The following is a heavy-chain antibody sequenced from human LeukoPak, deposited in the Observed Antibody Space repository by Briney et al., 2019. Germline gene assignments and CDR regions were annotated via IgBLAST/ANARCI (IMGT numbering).Heavy chain of an antibody. J-gene: IGHJ1*01. V-gene: IGHV3-23*01. Sequence: GGSLRLSCATSGFSFSSYAMSWVRQAPGKGLEWVSAISGSGGSTYYADSVKGRFTISRDNSKNTLYLQMNSLRAEDTAVYYCAKATTYSSGLSEYFQHWGQGTLVTVSS. D-gene: IGHD6-19*01. CDR2: ISGSGGST. CDR1: GFSFSSYA. CDR3: AKATTYSSGLSEYFQH.